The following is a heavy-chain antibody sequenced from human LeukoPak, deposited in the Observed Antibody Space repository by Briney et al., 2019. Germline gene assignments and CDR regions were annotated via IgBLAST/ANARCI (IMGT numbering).Heavy chain of an antibody. Sequence: GASVTVSFKASGGTFSSYAISWVRQAPGQGLEWMGRIIPILGIANYAQKFQGRVTITADKSTSTAYMELSSLRSEDTAVYYCAGGVVVVAATRKYYYGMDVWGQGTTVTVSS. CDR1: GGTFSSYA. CDR2: IIPILGIA. V-gene: IGHV1-69*04. CDR3: AGGVVVVAATRKYYYGMDV. J-gene: IGHJ6*02. D-gene: IGHD2-15*01.